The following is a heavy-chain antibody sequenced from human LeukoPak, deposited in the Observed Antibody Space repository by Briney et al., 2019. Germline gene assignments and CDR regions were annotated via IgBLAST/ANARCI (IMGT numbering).Heavy chain of an antibody. D-gene: IGHD6-13*01. CDR2: ISYDGSNK. CDR3: ARAERLVKVTLDY. Sequence: GGSLRLSCAASGFTFSSYAMHWVRQAPGKGLEWVAVISYDGSNKYYADSVKGRFTISRDNSKNTLYLQMNSLRAEDTAVYYCARAERLVKVTLDYWGQGTLVTVSS. CDR1: GFTFSSYA. V-gene: IGHV3-30*04. J-gene: IGHJ4*02.